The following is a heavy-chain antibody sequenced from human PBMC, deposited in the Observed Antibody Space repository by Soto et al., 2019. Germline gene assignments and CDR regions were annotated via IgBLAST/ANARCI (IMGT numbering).Heavy chain of an antibody. Sequence: GESLKISCQCSGYTFSNFWIGWVRQLPGKGLEWMGVIYPGDHETRYSPSFHGKVTISADKSINTAYLQWNSLEASDTAFYFCARSPRSSPYFDYWGQGALVTVSS. CDR1: GYTFSNFW. V-gene: IGHV5-51*01. CDR3: ARSPRSSPYFDY. CDR2: IYPGDHET. D-gene: IGHD6-13*01. J-gene: IGHJ4*02.